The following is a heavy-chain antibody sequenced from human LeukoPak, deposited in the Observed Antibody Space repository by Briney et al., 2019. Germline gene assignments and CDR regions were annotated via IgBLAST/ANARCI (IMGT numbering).Heavy chain of an antibody. CDR2: IRSKAYGGTT. CDR1: GFTFSSYA. CDR3: TSGSTLFDP. D-gene: IGHD1-1*01. Sequence: GGSLRLSCAASGFTFSSYAMSWVRQAPGKGLEWVGFIRSKAYGGTTEYAASVKGRFTISRDDSKSIAYLQMNSLKTEDTAVYYCTSGSTLFDPWGQGTLVTVSS. J-gene: IGHJ5*02. V-gene: IGHV3-49*04.